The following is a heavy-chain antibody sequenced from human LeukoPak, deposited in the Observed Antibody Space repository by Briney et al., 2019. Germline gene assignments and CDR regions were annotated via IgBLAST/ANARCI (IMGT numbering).Heavy chain of an antibody. CDR3: ARHPGAFDY. V-gene: IGHV4-34*01. CDR2: IYYSGST. Sequence: SETLSLTCAVYGGSFSGYYWSWIRQPPGKVLEWIGTIYYSGSTYYNPSLKSRVTISVDTSKNQFSLKLSSVTAADTAVYYCARHPGAFDYWGQGTLVTVSS. D-gene: IGHD1-26*01. CDR1: GGSFSGYY. J-gene: IGHJ4*02.